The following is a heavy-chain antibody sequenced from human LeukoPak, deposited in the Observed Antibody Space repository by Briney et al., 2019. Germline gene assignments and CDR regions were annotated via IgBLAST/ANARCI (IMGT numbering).Heavy chain of an antibody. Sequence: NASETLSLTCTVSGYSISSGYYWGWVRQPPGKGLQWIGSIYHSGSTYYYNPSLKSRVTISVDTSKNQFSLKLTSVTAADTAVYYCARVYGGNSRYFQHRGQGTLVTVSS. CDR1: GYSISSGYY. J-gene: IGHJ1*01. CDR3: ARVYGGNSRYFQH. CDR2: IYHSGSTY. V-gene: IGHV4-38-2*02. D-gene: IGHD4-23*01.